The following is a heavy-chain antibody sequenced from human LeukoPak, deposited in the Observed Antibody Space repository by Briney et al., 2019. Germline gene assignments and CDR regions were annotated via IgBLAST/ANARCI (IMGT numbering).Heavy chain of an antibody. CDR2: IYHSGST. CDR3: ARGDKVRGVIKDYYYYYGMDV. V-gene: IGHV4-28*03. J-gene: IGHJ6*02. CDR1: GYSISSDNW. D-gene: IGHD3-10*01. Sequence: SDTLSLTCAVSGYSISSDNWWGWIRQPPGKGLEWIGYIYHSGSTYYNPSLKSRVTMSIDPSKNQFSLKLSSVTAVDTAVYYCARGDKVRGVIKDYYYYYGMDVWGQGTTVTVSS.